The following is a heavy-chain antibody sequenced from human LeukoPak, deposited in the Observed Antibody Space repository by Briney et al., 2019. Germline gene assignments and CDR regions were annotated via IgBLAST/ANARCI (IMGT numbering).Heavy chain of an antibody. J-gene: IGHJ4*02. Sequence: PGGSLRLSCAGSGLTFIRNWMCWVRQAPGKGLEWVANIKHDGSEESYVDSVKGRFTVSRDNAKKSLFLQMNSLRAEDTAVYYCARGGGYPDYWGQGALVTVSS. CDR2: IKHDGSEE. V-gene: IGHV3-7*01. CDR1: GLTFIRNW. D-gene: IGHD3-22*01. CDR3: ARGGGYPDY.